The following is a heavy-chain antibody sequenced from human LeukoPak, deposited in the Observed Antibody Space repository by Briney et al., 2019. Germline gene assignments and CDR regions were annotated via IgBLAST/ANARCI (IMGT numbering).Heavy chain of an antibody. V-gene: IGHV3-74*03. Sequence: PGGSLRLSCAASGFTFSNFWMYWVRHPPGKGRVWGSRISSDGSNTTYADSVQGRFTNSRDNAKSHLYLQMNSLRAEDTAVYYCAKGSGGIAAAGWDHNWFDPWGQGTLVTVSS. J-gene: IGHJ5*02. CDR1: GFTFSNFW. CDR3: AKGSGGIAAAGWDHNWFDP. CDR2: ISSDGSNT. D-gene: IGHD6-13*01.